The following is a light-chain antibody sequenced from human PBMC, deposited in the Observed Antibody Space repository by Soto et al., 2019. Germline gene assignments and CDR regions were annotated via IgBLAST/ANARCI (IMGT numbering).Light chain of an antibody. CDR2: DVN. V-gene: IGLV2-11*01. J-gene: IGLJ1*01. CDR3: CSNAGSYTYV. Sequence: QSALTQPRSVSGSPGQSVTISCTGTSSDVGGYNFVSWYQQHPGKAPKLMIYDVNKRTSGVPDRFSGSKSGNTASLTISWPHAEYEAYYYCCSNAGSYTYVFGTGTKLTVL. CDR1: SSDVGGYNF.